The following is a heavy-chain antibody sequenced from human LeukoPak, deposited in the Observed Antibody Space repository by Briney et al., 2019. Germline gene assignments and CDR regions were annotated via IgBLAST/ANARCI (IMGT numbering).Heavy chain of an antibody. CDR2: VYQGDSDT. D-gene: IGHD3-3*01. CDR1: CSSYW. J-gene: IGHJ4*02. Sequence: CSSYWIGWVRQMPGKGLEWMGIVYQGDSDTRYSPSLQGQVTISVDTSIGTAYLQWSSLKASDTAIYYCARQNDFRLDYWGQGTLVTVSS. V-gene: IGHV5-51*01. CDR3: ARQNDFRLDY.